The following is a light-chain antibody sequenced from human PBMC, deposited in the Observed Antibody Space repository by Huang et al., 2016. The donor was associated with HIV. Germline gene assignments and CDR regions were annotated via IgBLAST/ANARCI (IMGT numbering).Light chain of an antibody. J-gene: IGKJ1*01. CDR2: GAA. CDR3: QQYDNWPQT. V-gene: IGKV3-15*01. CDR1: QNVDNS. Sequence: EIVMTQSPATLSVSPGERATLSCRASQNVDNSLSWYQQKPGQAPRLLIYGAATRATGFPARFSGSGSGTEFTLTIRSLQSEDSAIYYCQQYDNWPQTFGQGTRVEIK.